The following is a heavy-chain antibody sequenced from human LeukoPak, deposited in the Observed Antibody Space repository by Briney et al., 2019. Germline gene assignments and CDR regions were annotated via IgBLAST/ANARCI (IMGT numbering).Heavy chain of an antibody. Sequence: ASVKVSCKASGYTFTGYYMHWVRQAPGQGLEWMGWINPNSGGTNYAQKFQGRVTMTRDTSISTAYMELSRLRSDDTAVYYCARDPDRSRPNLDYWGQGTLVTVSS. CDR3: ARDPDRSRPNLDY. CDR1: GYTFTGYY. D-gene: IGHD6-13*01. V-gene: IGHV1-2*02. CDR2: INPNSGGT. J-gene: IGHJ4*02.